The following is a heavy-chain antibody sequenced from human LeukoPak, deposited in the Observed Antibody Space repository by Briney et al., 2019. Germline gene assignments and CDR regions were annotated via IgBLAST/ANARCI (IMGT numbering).Heavy chain of an antibody. J-gene: IGHJ4*02. D-gene: IGHD2-21*01. CDR2: TSSSDAGT. CDR1: GFTLSTYA. CDR3: ARAPVTSCRGAYCYPFDY. Sequence: PGGSLRLSCAASGFTLSTYAMSWVRQTPGKGLEWVAATSSSDAGTYHADSVRGRFTISRDNSKDTLYLQMNSLRLEDAAVYFCARAPVTSCRGAYCYPFDYWGQGTQVTVSS. V-gene: IGHV3-23*01.